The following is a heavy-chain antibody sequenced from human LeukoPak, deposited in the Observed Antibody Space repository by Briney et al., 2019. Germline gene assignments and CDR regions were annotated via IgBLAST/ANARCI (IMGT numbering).Heavy chain of an antibody. CDR3: AKDVSWNWFDP. CDR1: GLTFSTYA. V-gene: IGHV3-30*18. Sequence: GGSLRLSCAASGLTFSTYAMHWVRQAPGKGLEWVAVISYDGSNKYYADSVKGRFTISRDNSKNTLYLQMNTLRAEDTVVYYCAKDVSWNWFDPWGQGTLVTVSS. J-gene: IGHJ5*02. CDR2: ISYDGSNK.